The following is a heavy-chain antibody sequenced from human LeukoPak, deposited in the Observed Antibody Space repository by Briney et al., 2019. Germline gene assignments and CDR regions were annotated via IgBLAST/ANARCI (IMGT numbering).Heavy chain of an antibody. CDR2: IYYSGST. J-gene: IGHJ4*02. Sequence: SETLSLTCTVSSGSISSSSYYWGWIRQPPGKGLEWIGSIYYSGSTYYNPSLKSRVTISVDTSKNQFSLKLSSVTAADTAVYYCARPVRDGYNFYFDYWGQGTLVTVSS. CDR3: ARPVRDGYNFYFDY. V-gene: IGHV4-39*01. D-gene: IGHD5-12*01. CDR1: SGSISSSSYY.